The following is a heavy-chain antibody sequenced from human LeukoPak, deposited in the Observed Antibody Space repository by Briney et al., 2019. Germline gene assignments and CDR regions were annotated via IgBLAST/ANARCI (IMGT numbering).Heavy chain of an antibody. V-gene: IGHV1-2*02. CDR1: GYTFTGYY. CDR2: INPNSGGT. CDR3: ARDIVGATHFDY. J-gene: IGHJ4*02. Sequence: GASVKVSCKASGYTFTGYYMHWVRQAPGQGLEWMGWINPNSGGTNYAQKFQGGVTMTRDTSISTAYMELSRLRSDDTAVYYCARDIVGATHFDYWGQGTLVTVSS. D-gene: IGHD1-26*01.